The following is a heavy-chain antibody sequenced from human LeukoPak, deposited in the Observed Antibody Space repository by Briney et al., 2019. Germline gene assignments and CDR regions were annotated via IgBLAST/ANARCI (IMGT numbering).Heavy chain of an antibody. CDR2: ISSSGSTI. CDR3: AELGITMIGGV. CDR1: GFTFSSYE. D-gene: IGHD3-10*02. Sequence: GGSLRLSCAAPGFTFSSYEMNWVRQAPGKGLEWVSYISSSGSTIYYADSVKGRFTVSRDNAKNSLYLQMNSLRAEDTAVYYCAELGITMIGGVWGKGTTVTISS. V-gene: IGHV3-48*03. J-gene: IGHJ6*04.